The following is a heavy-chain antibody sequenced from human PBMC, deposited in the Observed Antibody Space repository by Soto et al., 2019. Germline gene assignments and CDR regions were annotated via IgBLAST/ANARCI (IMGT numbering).Heavy chain of an antibody. V-gene: IGHV3-74*01. CDR3: ARTTYHFDT. J-gene: IGHJ4*02. Sequence: EVQLVESGGGLVQPGGSLRLACAGSGFTLSNYWMHWVSQAPGKGLVWVSRMSSDGSNIRYADSVKGRFPISRDNARNTLFLQMDSLMAEDTAIYYCARTTYHFDTWGQGTLVTVSS. CDR2: MSSDGSNI. D-gene: IGHD1-1*01. CDR1: GFTLSNYW.